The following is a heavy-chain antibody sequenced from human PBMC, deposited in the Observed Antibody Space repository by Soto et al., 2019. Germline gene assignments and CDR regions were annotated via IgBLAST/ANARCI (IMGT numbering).Heavy chain of an antibody. V-gene: IGHV3-7*03. CDR1: EFTFISSF. CDR2: INQDGSGP. CDR3: ARDFCGSGRYFFNH. D-gene: IGHD6-19*01. Sequence: GGSLRLSCIASEFTFISSFMGWVRQAPAKGLEGVANINQDGSGPYDVDSVKGRFTISRDNAKNSLYLHMNNLRDEDTVVYYWARDFCGSGRYFFNHWGRGTVVTVAS. J-gene: IGHJ4*02.